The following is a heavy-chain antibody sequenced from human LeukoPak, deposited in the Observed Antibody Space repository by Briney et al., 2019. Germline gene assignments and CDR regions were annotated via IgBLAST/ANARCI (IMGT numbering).Heavy chain of an antibody. Sequence: GGSLRLSCAASGFTFSSYGMHWVRQAPGKGLEWVAVISYDGSNKYYADSVKGRFTISRDNSKNTLYLQMNSLRAEDTAVYYCAGDYYYYMDVWGKGTTVTVSS. CDR3: AGDYYYYMDV. V-gene: IGHV3-30*19. J-gene: IGHJ6*03. CDR1: GFTFSSYG. CDR2: ISYDGSNK.